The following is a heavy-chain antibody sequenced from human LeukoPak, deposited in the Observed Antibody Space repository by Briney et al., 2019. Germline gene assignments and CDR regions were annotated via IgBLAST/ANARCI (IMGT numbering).Heavy chain of an antibody. CDR1: GGSFSGYY. V-gene: IGHV4-34*01. CDR3: ARSRTWYSSGRGPFDY. Sequence: PSETLSLTCAVYGGSFSGYYWSWIRQPPGKGLEWIGEINHSGSTNYNPSLKSRVTTSVDTSKNQFSLKLSSVTAADTAVYYCARSRTWYSSGRGPFDYWGRGTLVTVSS. J-gene: IGHJ4*02. CDR2: INHSGST. D-gene: IGHD6-19*01.